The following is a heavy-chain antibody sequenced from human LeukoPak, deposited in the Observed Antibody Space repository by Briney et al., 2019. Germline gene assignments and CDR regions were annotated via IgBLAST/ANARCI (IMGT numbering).Heavy chain of an antibody. D-gene: IGHD3-22*01. V-gene: IGHV3-33*01. CDR3: ARQIAYYYDSSGYYTTDY. J-gene: IGHJ4*02. Sequence: GRSLRLSCAASGFTFSSYGMHWVRQAPGKGLKWVAIIYYDGSDKYYADSVKGRFTISRDNSKDTLYLQMNSLRAEDTAVYYCARQIAYYYDSSGYYTTDYWGQGTLVTVSS. CDR2: IYYDGSDK. CDR1: GFTFSSYG.